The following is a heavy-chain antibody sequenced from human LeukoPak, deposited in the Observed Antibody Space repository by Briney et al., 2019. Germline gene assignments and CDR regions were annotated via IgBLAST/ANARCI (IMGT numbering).Heavy chain of an antibody. D-gene: IGHD1-26*01. CDR1: GFTFSSYW. J-gene: IGHJ4*02. CDR3: TTEVGATLFDY. Sequence: GGSLRLSCAASGFTFSSYWMSWVRQAPGKGLEWVGRIKSKTDGGTTDYAAPVKGRFTISRDDSKNTLYLQMNSLKTEDTAVYYCTTEVGATLFDYWGQGTLVTVSS. CDR2: IKSKTDGGTT. V-gene: IGHV3-15*01.